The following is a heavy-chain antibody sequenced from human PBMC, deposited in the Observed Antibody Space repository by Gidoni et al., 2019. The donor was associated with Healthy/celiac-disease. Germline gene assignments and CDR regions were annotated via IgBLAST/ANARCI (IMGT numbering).Heavy chain of an antibody. CDR2: ISSSSSTI. CDR1: GFTFSSYS. V-gene: IGHV3-48*02. Sequence: EVQLVESGGGLVQPGGSLRLSCAASGFTFSSYSMNWVRQAPGKGLEWVSYISSSSSTIYYADSVKGRFTISRDNAKNSLYLQMNSLRDEDTAVYYCAREGYSSGRYEAFDIWGQGTMVTVSS. CDR3: AREGYSSGRYEAFDI. D-gene: IGHD6-19*01. J-gene: IGHJ3*02.